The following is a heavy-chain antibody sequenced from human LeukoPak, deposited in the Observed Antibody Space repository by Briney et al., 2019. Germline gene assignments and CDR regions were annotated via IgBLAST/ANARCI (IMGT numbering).Heavy chain of an antibody. CDR2: ISAYNGNT. Sequence: ASVKVSCKASGYTFTSYGISWVRQAPGQGLEWMGWISAYNGNTNYAQKFQGRVTITADESTSTAYMELSSLRSEDTAVYYCARSEQLERRLPLDYWGQGTLVTVSS. V-gene: IGHV1-18*01. D-gene: IGHD1-1*01. CDR3: ARSEQLERRLPLDY. CDR1: GYTFTSYG. J-gene: IGHJ4*02.